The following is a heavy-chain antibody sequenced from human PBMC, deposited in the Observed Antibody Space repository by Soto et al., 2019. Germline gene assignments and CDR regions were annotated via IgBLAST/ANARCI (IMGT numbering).Heavy chain of an antibody. CDR3: ARQDYYFDY. CDR1: AASISIRCYY. J-gene: IGHJ4*02. Sequence: TSETLSLTCTVSAASISIRCYYWSWLLQHPGKGLEWIGYIYYSGSTYYNPSLKSRVTISVDTSKNQFSLKLSSVTAADTAVYYCARQDYYFDYWGQGTLVTVSS. V-gene: IGHV4-31*03. CDR2: IYYSGST.